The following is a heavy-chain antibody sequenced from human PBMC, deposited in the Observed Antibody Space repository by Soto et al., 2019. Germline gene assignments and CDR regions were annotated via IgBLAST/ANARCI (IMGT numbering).Heavy chain of an antibody. CDR3: GAATGAY. V-gene: IGHV3-21*01. CDR2: ISRSSSYI. Sequence: EVQLVESGGGLVKPGGSLRLSFAALGLTFSGYTMNWVRQAPGKGLEWVSSISRSSSYIYFADSVKGRFTISRDNAKNSLYLQMNSLRAEDTAVYYCGAATGAYWGQGTLVTVSS. J-gene: IGHJ4*02. CDR1: GLTFSGYT. D-gene: IGHD2-15*01.